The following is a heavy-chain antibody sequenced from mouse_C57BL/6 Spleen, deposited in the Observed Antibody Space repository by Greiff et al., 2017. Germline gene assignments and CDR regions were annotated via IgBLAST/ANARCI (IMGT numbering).Heavy chain of an antibody. CDR2: INPNNGGT. J-gene: IGHJ2*01. D-gene: IGHD2-1*01. CDR1: GYTFTDYY. V-gene: IGHV1-26*01. CDR3: ASWEGNYDYFDY. Sequence: VQLQQSGPELVKPGASVKISCKASGYTFTDYYMNWVKQSHGKSLEWIGDINPNNGGTSYNQKFKGKATLTVDKSSSTAYMELRSLTSEDSAVYYCASWEGNYDYFDYWGQGTTLTVSS.